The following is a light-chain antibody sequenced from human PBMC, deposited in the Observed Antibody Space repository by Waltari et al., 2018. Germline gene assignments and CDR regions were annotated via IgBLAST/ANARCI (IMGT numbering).Light chain of an antibody. V-gene: IGKV1-39*01. CDR1: QSIDRY. Sequence: DIQMTQSPPSLSTSVGDRVTITCRASQSIDRYLNWYQHKPGQAPKLLICAASTLQTGVPSRFSGGGSGTDFTLTISSLQPEDFGTYYCQQSDSTPITFGQGTRLEIK. CDR2: AAS. CDR3: QQSDSTPIT. J-gene: IGKJ5*01.